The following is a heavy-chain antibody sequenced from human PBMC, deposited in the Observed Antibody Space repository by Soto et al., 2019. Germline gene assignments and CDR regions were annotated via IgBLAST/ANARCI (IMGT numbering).Heavy chain of an antibody. CDR2: INPNSGGT. CDR1: GYTFTGYY. V-gene: IGHV1-2*02. CDR3: ARSTLTGYYNPFDY. Sequence: GASVKVSCKASGYTFTGYYMHWVRQAPGQGLEWMGWINPNSGGTNYAQKFQGRVTMTRDTSISTAYMELSRLRSDDTALYYCARSTLTGYYNPFDYWGQGXLVTVSS. J-gene: IGHJ4*02. D-gene: IGHD3-9*01.